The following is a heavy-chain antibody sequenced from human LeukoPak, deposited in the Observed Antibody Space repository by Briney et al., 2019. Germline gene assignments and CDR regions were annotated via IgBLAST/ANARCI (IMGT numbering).Heavy chain of an antibody. CDR2: INAGNGNT. CDR3: ATDHSSGQDFDY. Sequence: ASVKVSCKASGYTFTSYAMHWVRQAPGQRLEWMGWINAGNGNTKYSQKFQGRVTITRDISASTAYMELSSLRSEDTAVYYCATDHSSGQDFDYWGQGTLVTVSS. V-gene: IGHV1-3*01. D-gene: IGHD2-15*01. CDR1: GYTFTSYA. J-gene: IGHJ4*02.